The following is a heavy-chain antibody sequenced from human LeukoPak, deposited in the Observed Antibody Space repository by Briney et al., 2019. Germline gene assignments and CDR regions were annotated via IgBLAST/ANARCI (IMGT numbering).Heavy chain of an antibody. V-gene: IGHV3-30*18. CDR1: GFTFSSYG. CDR3: AKTKTLKAYCSGGSCYLAYFDY. J-gene: IGHJ4*02. D-gene: IGHD2-15*01. Sequence: GGSLRLSCAASGFTFSSYGMRWVRQAPGKGLEWVAVISYDGSNKYYGDSVKGRFTISRDNSKNTLFLQMNSLRADDTAVYYCAKTKTLKAYCSGGSCYLAYFDYWGQGTLVTVSS. CDR2: ISYDGSNK.